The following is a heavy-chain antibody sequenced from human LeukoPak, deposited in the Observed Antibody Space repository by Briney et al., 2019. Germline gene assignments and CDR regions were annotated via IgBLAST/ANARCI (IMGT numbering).Heavy chain of an antibody. Sequence: GGSLRLSCAASGFTFSSYAMSWVRQAPGKGLEWVSAISGSGGSTYYADSVEGRFTISRDNSKNTLYLQMNSLRAEDTAVYYCAKEKLPYSSSWYFDYWGQGTLVTVSS. CDR2: ISGSGGST. V-gene: IGHV3-23*01. CDR1: GFTFSSYA. CDR3: AKEKLPYSSSWYFDY. D-gene: IGHD6-13*01. J-gene: IGHJ4*02.